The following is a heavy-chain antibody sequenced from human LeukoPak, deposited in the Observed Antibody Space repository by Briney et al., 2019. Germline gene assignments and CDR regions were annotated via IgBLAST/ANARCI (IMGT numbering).Heavy chain of an antibody. V-gene: IGHV3-21*01. J-gene: IGHJ5*02. Sequence: GGSLRLSCAASGFTFSSYSMNWVRQAPGKGLEWVSSISSSSSYIYYADSVKGRFTISRDNARNSLYLQMNSLRAEDTAVYYCARRHKTYYYGSGSYYKDNWFDPWGQGTLVTVSS. CDR2: ISSSSSYI. D-gene: IGHD3-10*01. CDR1: GFTFSSYS. CDR3: ARRHKTYYYGSGSYYKDNWFDP.